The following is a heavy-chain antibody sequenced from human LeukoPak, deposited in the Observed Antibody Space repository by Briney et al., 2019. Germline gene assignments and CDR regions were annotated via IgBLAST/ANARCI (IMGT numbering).Heavy chain of an antibody. CDR1: GFTFSSYG. J-gene: IGHJ4*02. CDR3: AADYGSGSLNY. Sequence: GGSLRLSCAASGFTFSSYGMHWVRQAPGKGLEWVSSISSSNSYIYYADSVKGRFTISRDNAKNSLYLQMNSLRAEDTAVYYCAADYGSGSLNYWGQGTLVTVSS. CDR2: ISSSNSYI. V-gene: IGHV3-21*01. D-gene: IGHD3-10*01.